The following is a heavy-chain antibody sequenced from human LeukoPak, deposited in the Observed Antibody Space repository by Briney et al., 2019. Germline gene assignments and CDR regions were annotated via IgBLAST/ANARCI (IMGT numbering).Heavy chain of an antibody. CDR3: ARATCSGGSCYFFDY. CDR1: AFTFSTYG. CDR2: ISSSGSTI. Sequence: GGSLRLSCAASAFTFSTYGINWVRQAPGKGVECFSYISSSGSTIYYADSVKGRFTISRDNAKNSLYLQINSLRAEDTAVYYCARATCSGGSCYFFDYWGQGTLVTVSS. D-gene: IGHD2-15*01. J-gene: IGHJ4*02. V-gene: IGHV3-48*03.